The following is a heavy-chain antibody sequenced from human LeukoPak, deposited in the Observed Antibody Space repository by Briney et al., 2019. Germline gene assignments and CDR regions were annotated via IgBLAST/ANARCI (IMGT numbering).Heavy chain of an antibody. Sequence: GGSLRLSCAASGFTFGNYAMSWVRQAPGKGLEWVSTISSSGGSTYYADSVKGRFTISRDSSKNTLYLQMNSLRAEDTAAYYCAKDQGYSYGYPTFDYWGQGTLVTVSS. V-gene: IGHV3-23*01. D-gene: IGHD5-18*01. CDR1: GFTFGNYA. CDR3: AKDQGYSYGYPTFDY. J-gene: IGHJ4*02. CDR2: ISSSGGST.